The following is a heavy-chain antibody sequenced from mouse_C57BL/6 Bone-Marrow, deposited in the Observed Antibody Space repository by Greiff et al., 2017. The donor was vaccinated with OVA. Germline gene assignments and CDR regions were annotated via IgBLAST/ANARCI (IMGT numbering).Heavy chain of an antibody. D-gene: IGHD1-1*01. J-gene: IGHJ2*01. V-gene: IGHV3-6*01. CDR3: ARKFTTVVAPDY. CDR2: ISYDGSN. CDR1: GYSITSGYY. Sequence: EVQLVESGPGLVKPSQSLSLTCSVTGYSITSGYYWNWIRQFPGNKLEWMGYISYDGSNNYNPSLKNRISITRDTSKNQFFLKLNSVTTEDTATYYCARKFTTVVAPDYWGQGTTLTVSS.